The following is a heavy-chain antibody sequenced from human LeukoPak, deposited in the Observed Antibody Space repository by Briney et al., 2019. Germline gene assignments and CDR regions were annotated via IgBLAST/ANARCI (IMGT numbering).Heavy chain of an antibody. D-gene: IGHD3-22*01. CDR3: AREGYYYDSSGYLFDY. Sequence: ASVKLSCKAAGSTVTGYYMHWVRQAPGQGLEWMGWINPNSGGTNYAQKFQGRVTMTRDTSISTAYMELSRLRSDDTAVYYCAREGYYYDSSGYLFDYWGQGTLVTVSS. V-gene: IGHV1-2*02. CDR2: INPNSGGT. CDR1: GSTVTGYY. J-gene: IGHJ4*02.